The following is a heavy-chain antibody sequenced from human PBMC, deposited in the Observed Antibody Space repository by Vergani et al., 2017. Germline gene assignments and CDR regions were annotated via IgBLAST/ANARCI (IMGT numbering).Heavy chain of an antibody. V-gene: IGHV3-9*01. J-gene: IGHJ4*02. Sequence: EVDLVESGGGLAQPGGSLRLSCEASGITFWKFGMHWVRQGPGKGLEWVSGISWNSGAVDYADSVRGRFTISRDNAKNSLYLQMNSLRAEDTAVYYCARGGITGTTGFDYWGQGTLVTVSS. CDR1: GITFWKFG. CDR3: ARGGITGTTGFDY. D-gene: IGHD1-7*01. CDR2: ISWNSGAV.